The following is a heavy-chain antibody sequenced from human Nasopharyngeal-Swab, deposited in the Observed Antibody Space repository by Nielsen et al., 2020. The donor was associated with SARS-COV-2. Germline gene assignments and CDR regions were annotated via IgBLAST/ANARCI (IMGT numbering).Heavy chain of an antibody. Sequence: GEPLKISCAASGFRFSTYAMSWVRLAPGKGLEWVSSISDGGDSTFYADSVKGRFTISRDNSENTLYLQMSSLRADDTAVYYCAKLAVTVYWYFDVWGPGTLLTVSS. CDR2: ISDGGDST. V-gene: IGHV3-23*01. CDR1: GFRFSTYA. J-gene: IGHJ2*01. CDR3: AKLAVTVYWYFDV.